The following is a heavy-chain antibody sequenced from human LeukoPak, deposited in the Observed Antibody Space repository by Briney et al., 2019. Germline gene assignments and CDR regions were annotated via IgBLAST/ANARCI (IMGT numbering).Heavy chain of an antibody. V-gene: IGHV1-69*13. CDR3: ARAAQQLVGNYFDY. CDR1: GGTFSSYA. Sequence: GASVKVSCKASGGTFSSYAISWVRQAPGQGLEWMGGIIPIFGTANYAQKFQGRVTITADESTSTAYMELSSLRSDDTAVYYCARAAQQLVGNYFDYWGQGTLVTVSS. J-gene: IGHJ4*02. CDR2: IIPIFGTA. D-gene: IGHD6-13*01.